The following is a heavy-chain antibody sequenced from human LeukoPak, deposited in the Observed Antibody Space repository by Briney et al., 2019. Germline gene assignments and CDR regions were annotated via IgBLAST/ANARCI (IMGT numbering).Heavy chain of an antibody. CDR2: IYPGDSDT. CDR3: ARFRGVKGNWFDP. Sequence: GESLKISCKGSGYSFTSYWIGWVRQMPGKGLEWMGIIYPGDSDTRYSPSFQEQVTISADNYVSTAYLQWISLKASDTAMYYCARFRGVKGNWFDPWGQGTLVTVSS. J-gene: IGHJ5*02. CDR1: GYSFTSYW. V-gene: IGHV5-51*01. D-gene: IGHD3-10*01.